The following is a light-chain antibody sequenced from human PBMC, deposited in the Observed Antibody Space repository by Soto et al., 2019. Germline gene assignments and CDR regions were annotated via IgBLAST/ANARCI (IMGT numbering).Light chain of an antibody. Sequence: EIVMTQSPATLSVSPGERATLSCRASQTVVITNIAWYQQKPGQTPRLLIYAASSRATGVPDRFSGSGSGTDFTLTISRLVPEDFAVYYCQHYASSSWMFGQGTKVDIK. J-gene: IGKJ1*01. CDR3: QHYASSSWM. V-gene: IGKV3-20*01. CDR2: AAS. CDR1: QTVVITN.